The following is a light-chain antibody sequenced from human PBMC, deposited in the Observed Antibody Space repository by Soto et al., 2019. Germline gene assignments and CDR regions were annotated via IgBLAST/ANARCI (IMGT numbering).Light chain of an antibody. J-gene: IGLJ1*01. V-gene: IGLV2-14*03. CDR1: SSDVGGYNY. CDR3: ISYTSRTTYV. Sequence: QSALTQPASVSGSPGQSITISCTGTSSDVGGYNYVYWYQQPPGKAPKLMIYDFSYRPSGVSDRFSGSNSGNTAFLTISVLDADDAADYYCISYTSRTTYVFGTGTKVTVL. CDR2: DFS.